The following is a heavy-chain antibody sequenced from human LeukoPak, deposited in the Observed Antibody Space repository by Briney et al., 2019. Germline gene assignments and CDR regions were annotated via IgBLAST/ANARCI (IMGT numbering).Heavy chain of an antibody. CDR3: ATMGIAVVNSFDY. CDR2: ISGSGGST. CDR1: GFTFSSYA. J-gene: IGHJ4*02. V-gene: IGHV3-23*01. D-gene: IGHD6-19*01. Sequence: GGSLRLSCAASGFTFSSYAMSWVRQAPGKGLEWVSAISGSGGSTYYADSVKGRFTISRDSSKNTLYLQMNSLRAEDTAVYYCATMGIAVVNSFDYWGQGTLVTVSS.